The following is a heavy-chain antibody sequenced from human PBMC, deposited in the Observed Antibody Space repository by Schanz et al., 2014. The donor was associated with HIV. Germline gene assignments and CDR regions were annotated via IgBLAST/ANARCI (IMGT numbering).Heavy chain of an antibody. J-gene: IGHJ6*02. V-gene: IGHV1-69*06. CDR3: ARGTYSTPVQYYFYYGMDV. D-gene: IGHD2-15*01. CDR1: GGTFSNYA. CDR2: IIPIIGTA. Sequence: QVQLVQSGAEVKMPGSSVKVSCKASGGTFSNYAMTWVRQAPGQGLEWMAGIIPIIGTADYAQKFQGRVTITADKSTSTLYLELSSLRSEDTAVYYCARGTYSTPVQYYFYYGMDVWGLGTTVTVSS.